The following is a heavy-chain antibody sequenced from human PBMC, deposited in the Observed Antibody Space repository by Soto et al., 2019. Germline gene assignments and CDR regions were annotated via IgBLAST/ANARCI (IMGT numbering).Heavy chain of an antibody. CDR2: ISYDGSNK. CDR3: ARRPQDYYYYGIDV. V-gene: IGHV3-30-3*01. J-gene: IGHJ6*02. CDR1: GFTFSSYA. Sequence: QVQLVESGGGVVQPGRSLRLSCAASGFTFSSYAMHWVRQAPGKGLEWVAVISYDGSNKYYADSVKGRFTISRDNSKNTLYLQMNSLTAEDTAVYYCARRPQDYYYYGIDVWGQGTTVTVSS.